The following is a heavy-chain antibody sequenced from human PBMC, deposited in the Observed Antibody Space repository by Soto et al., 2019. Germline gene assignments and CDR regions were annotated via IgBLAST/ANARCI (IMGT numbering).Heavy chain of an antibody. CDR2: ISGSGGST. CDR3: AACIAAAGTYYYGMDV. Sequence: GGSLRLSCAASGFTFSGHRMTWVRQAPGKGLEWVSAISGSGGSTYYADSVKGRFTISRDNSKNTLYLQMNSLRAEDTAVYYCAACIAAAGTYYYGMDVWGQGTTVTVSS. D-gene: IGHD6-13*01. CDR1: GFTFSGHR. J-gene: IGHJ6*02. V-gene: IGHV3-23*01.